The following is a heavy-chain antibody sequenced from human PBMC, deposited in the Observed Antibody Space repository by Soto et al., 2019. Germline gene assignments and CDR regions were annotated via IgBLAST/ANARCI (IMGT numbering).Heavy chain of an antibody. CDR1: GGSFSGYY. CDR2: INHSGST. J-gene: IGHJ4*02. D-gene: IGHD3-16*02. Sequence: PSETLSLTCAVYGGSFSGYYWSWIRQPPGKGLEWIGEINHSGSTNYNPSLKSRVTISVDTSKNQFSLKLSSVTAADTAVYYCARSSGARRGMYYDYIWGSYRPGYFDYWGQGTLVTVSS. CDR3: ARSSGARRGMYYDYIWGSYRPGYFDY. V-gene: IGHV4-34*01.